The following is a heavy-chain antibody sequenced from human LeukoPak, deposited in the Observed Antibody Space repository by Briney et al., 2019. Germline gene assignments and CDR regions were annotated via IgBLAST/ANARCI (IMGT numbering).Heavy chain of an antibody. CDR1: GGSISSYY. D-gene: IGHD6-13*01. J-gene: IGHJ3*02. V-gene: IGHV4-34*01. CDR3: ARGRLYSSSWYGFAPAAFDI. Sequence: SETLSLTCTVSGGSISSYYWSWIRQPPGKGLEWIGEINHSGSTNYNPSLKSRVTISVDTSKNQFSLKLSSVTAADTAVYYCARGRLYSSSWYGFAPAAFDIWGQGTMVTVSS. CDR2: INHSGST.